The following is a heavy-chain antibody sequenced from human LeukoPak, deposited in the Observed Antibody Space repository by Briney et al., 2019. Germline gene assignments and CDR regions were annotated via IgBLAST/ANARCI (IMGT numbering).Heavy chain of an antibody. Sequence: ASVKVSCKASGYTFTGYYMHWVRQAPGQGLEWMGWINPNSGGTNYAQKFQGRVTMTRDTSISTAYMELSRLRSDDTAVYYCARDLSWFGELSLPDEYYFDYWGQGTLVTVSS. CDR1: GYTFTGYY. V-gene: IGHV1-2*02. CDR3: ARDLSWFGELSLPDEYYFDY. CDR2: INPNSGGT. J-gene: IGHJ4*02. D-gene: IGHD3-10*01.